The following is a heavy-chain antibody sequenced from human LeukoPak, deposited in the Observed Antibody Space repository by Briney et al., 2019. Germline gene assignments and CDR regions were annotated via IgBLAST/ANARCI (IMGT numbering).Heavy chain of an antibody. V-gene: IGHV4-34*01. Sequence: SETLSLTCAVYGGSFSGYYWSWIRQPPGKGLEWIGEINHSGSTNYNPSLKSRVTISVDTSKNQFSLKLSSVTAADTAVYYCARVGGGSSSNLYYFDYWGQGTLVTVSS. J-gene: IGHJ4*02. CDR2: INHSGST. CDR3: ARVGGGSSSNLYYFDY. D-gene: IGHD6-13*01. CDR1: GGSFSGYY.